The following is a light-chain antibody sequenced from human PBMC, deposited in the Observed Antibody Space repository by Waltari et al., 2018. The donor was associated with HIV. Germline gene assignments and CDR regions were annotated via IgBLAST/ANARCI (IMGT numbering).Light chain of an antibody. CDR1: SSNIGTNT. Sequence: QSVLTQPPSASGTPGQRVTIACSGGSSNIGTNTVNWYQHLPGTAPKFLRYSNDQRPSGVPDRFSASKSGTSASLAINGLRSGDEADYYCASWDDSLNGWVFGGGTKLTVL. CDR2: SND. J-gene: IGLJ3*02. V-gene: IGLV1-44*01. CDR3: ASWDDSLNGWV.